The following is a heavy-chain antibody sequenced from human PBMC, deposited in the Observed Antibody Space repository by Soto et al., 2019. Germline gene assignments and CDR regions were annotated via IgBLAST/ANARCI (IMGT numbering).Heavy chain of an antibody. CDR1: GGIFSNYP. J-gene: IGHJ4*01. Sequence: QVHLVQSGTEVKKPGSSVTVSCKASGGIFSNYPFTWVRQAPGQGLEWMGRIIPVLDITNYAQKFQDRITLTTDKSTSTVYMEGSSLRSEDTAIYYCATTYYYDSTGYFTDWGPGTLVTVSS. CDR3: ATTYYYDSTGYFTD. CDR2: IIPVLDIT. V-gene: IGHV1-69*02. D-gene: IGHD3-22*01.